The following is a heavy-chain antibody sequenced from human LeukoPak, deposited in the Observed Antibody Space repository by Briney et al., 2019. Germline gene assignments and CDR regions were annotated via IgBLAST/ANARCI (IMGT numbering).Heavy chain of an antibody. CDR1: GGSFSGYY. J-gene: IGHJ6*02. V-gene: IGHV4-34*01. CDR3: ARGSMDSSSWYSYYYGMDV. Sequence: SETLSLTCAVYGGSFSGYYWSWIRQLPGKGLEWIGEINHSGSTNYNPSLKSRVTISVDTSKNQFSLKLSSVTAAGTAVYYCARGSMDSSSWYSYYYGMDVWGQGTTVTVSS. CDR2: INHSGST. D-gene: IGHD6-13*01.